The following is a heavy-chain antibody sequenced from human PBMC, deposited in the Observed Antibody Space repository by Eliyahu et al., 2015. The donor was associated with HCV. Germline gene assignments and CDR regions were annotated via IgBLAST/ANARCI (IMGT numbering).Heavy chain of an antibody. J-gene: IGHJ4*02. CDR1: AFTXXTYX. CDR3: SRDLRGPADY. Sequence: EVQLEESGGGVVQPGGSLRLSCAAXAFTXXTYXMHWVRQAPGKGLVWVSRIDTDGSTKNYADSVKGRFTISRDNAKNTLFLQMNSLRAEDTAVYYCSRDLRGPADYWGTGTLVTVSS. V-gene: IGHV3-74*01. CDR2: IDTDGSTK.